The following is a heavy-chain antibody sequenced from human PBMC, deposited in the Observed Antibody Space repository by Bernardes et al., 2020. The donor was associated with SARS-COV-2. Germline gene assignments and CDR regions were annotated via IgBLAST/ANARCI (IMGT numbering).Heavy chain of an antibody. V-gene: IGHV3-7*03. CDR2: IKQDGSEK. CDR3: ARANNDFWSGGDIWDY. J-gene: IGHJ4*02. D-gene: IGHD3-3*01. Sequence: GSLRLSCAASGFTFSSYWMRWVRQAPGKGLEWVANIKQDGSEKYYVDSVKGRFTISRDNAKNSLYLQMNSLRAEDTAVYHCARANNDFWSGGDIWDYWGQGNLVNVSS. CDR1: GFTFSSYW.